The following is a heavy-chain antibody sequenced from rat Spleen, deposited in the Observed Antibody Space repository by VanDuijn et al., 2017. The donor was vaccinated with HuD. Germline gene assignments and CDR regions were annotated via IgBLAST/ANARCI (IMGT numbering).Heavy chain of an antibody. CDR3: AREGGGLY. CDR2: ITNTGGST. D-gene: IGHD1-11*01. J-gene: IGHJ2*01. Sequence: EVQLVESDGGLVQPGRSLKLSCAASGFTFSDFYMAWVRQAPTKGLEWVASITNTGGSTYYPDSVKGRFTISRDNAKSTLYLQMDSLRSEDTATYYCAREGGGLYWGQGVMVTVSS. V-gene: IGHV5-20*01. CDR1: GFTFSDFY.